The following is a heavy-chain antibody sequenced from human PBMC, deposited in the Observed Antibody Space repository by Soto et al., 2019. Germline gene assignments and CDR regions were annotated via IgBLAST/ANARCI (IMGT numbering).Heavy chain of an antibody. CDR1: GYNIGAYW. J-gene: IGHJ4*02. V-gene: IGHV5-51*01. Sequence: PGESLKISCQCSGYNIGAYWLGWVLQLPGKGLEWMGIIFPGDSDTRYRPSFQGQVTISVDRSINTAYLQWSSLKASDTAMYVSARGGIIGTSPDYWGQGTQVTVSS. D-gene: IGHD1-7*01. CDR2: IFPGDSDT. CDR3: ARGGIIGTSPDY.